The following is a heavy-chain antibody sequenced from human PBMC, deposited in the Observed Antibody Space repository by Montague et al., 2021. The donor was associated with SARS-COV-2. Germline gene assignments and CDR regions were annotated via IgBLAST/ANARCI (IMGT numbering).Heavy chain of an antibody. D-gene: IGHD3-22*01. CDR2: IYYSGGT. CDR3: ARMIVQHAGMDV. CDR1: GGSISSYY. V-gene: IGHV4-59*01. Sequence: SETLSLTCTVSGGSISSYYWSWIRQPPGKGLEWIGYIYYSGGTNYNPSLNSRVSISVDTSNNQFSLRLSFVTAADTAVYYCARMIVQHAGMDVWGQGTTVTVSS. J-gene: IGHJ6*02.